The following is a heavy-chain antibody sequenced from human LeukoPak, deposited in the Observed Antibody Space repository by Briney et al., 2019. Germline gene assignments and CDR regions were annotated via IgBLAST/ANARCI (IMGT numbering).Heavy chain of an antibody. Sequence: ASVKVSCKASGYPFNNYDINWVRQATGQGLEWMGWMNPHSGKTGYAQNFQGRVTMTRDTSISTAYMELSSLRSEDTAVYYCGSGGGSFDYWGQGTLVTVSS. CDR3: GSGGGSFDY. D-gene: IGHD2-15*01. J-gene: IGHJ4*02. CDR1: GYPFNNYD. CDR2: MNPHSGKT. V-gene: IGHV1-8*01.